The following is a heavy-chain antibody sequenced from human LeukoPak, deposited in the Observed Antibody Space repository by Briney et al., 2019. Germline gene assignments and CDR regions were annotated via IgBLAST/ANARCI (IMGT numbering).Heavy chain of an antibody. D-gene: IGHD6-19*01. CDR3: AKGRRSSSSFFDS. J-gene: IGHJ4*02. CDR1: SGFA. CDR2: INGRGDDT. Sequence: GGSLRLSCAAFSGFAMSWVRQAPGRGLEWVSAINGRGDDTYYPDSVKGRVTISRDNSNNTLYLQMNSLRAEDTAVYYCAKGRRSSSSFFDSWGQGILVTVSS. V-gene: IGHV3-23*01.